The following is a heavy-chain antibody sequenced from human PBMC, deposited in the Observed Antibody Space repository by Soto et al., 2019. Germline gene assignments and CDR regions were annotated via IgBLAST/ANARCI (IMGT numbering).Heavy chain of an antibody. J-gene: IGHJ6*03. CDR3: ARIQGGGWRVATAYYYYYYMDV. Sequence: QVTLKESGPVLVNPTETLTLTCTVSGFSLSNARMGVSWIRQPPGKALEWLAHIFSNDEKTYSTSLKSRLTISKDTSKSQVVLTMTNMDPVDTATYYCARIQGGGWRVATAYYYYYYMDVWGKGTTVTVSS. CDR1: GFSLSNARMG. D-gene: IGHD5-12*01. V-gene: IGHV2-26*01. CDR2: IFSNDEK.